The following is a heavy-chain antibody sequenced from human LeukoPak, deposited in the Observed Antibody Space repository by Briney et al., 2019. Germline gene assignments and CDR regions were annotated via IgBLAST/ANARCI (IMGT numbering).Heavy chain of an antibody. V-gene: IGHV3-49*04. CDR3: ARDLVAVAGDYYYYAMDV. D-gene: IGHD6-19*01. J-gene: IGHJ6*02. CDR1: GFAFCDYA. Sequence: PGGSLRLSCTASGFAFCDYAMSWVRQGPGKGLVWVGFIRSKVFGGTTEYAASVKGRFTISRDDSKSIAYLQMNSLKTEGTAVYYCARDLVAVAGDYYYYAMDVWGQGTTVTVSS. CDR2: IRSKVFGGTT.